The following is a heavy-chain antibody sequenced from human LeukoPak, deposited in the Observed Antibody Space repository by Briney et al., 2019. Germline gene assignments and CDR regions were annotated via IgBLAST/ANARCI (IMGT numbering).Heavy chain of an antibody. CDR1: GGTFSSYA. D-gene: IGHD2-2*01. CDR2: IIPIFGTA. J-gene: IGHJ4*02. V-gene: IGHV1-69*05. Sequence: SVKVSCKASGGTFSSYAISWVRQAPGQALEWMGRIIPIFGTANYAQKFQGRVTITTDESTSTAYMELSSLRSEDTAVYYCAKDRRGCSSSSCYYRFDYWGQGTLVTVSS. CDR3: AKDRRGCSSSSCYYRFDY.